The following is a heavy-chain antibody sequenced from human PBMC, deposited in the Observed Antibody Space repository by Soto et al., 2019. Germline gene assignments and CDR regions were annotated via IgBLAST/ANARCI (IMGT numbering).Heavy chain of an antibody. CDR3: ASRGYSGYDHYYYYYMDV. D-gene: IGHD5-12*01. Sequence: ASVKVSCKASGYTFTSYAMHWVRQAPGQRLEWMGWINAGNGNTKYSQKFQGRVTITRDTSAGTAYMELSSLRSEDTAVYYCASRGYSGYDHYYYYYMDVWGKGTTVTVSS. V-gene: IGHV1-3*01. CDR2: INAGNGNT. CDR1: GYTFTSYA. J-gene: IGHJ6*03.